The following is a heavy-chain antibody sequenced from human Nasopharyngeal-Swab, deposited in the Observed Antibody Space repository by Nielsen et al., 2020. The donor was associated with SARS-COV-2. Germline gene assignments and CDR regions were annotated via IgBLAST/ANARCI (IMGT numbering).Heavy chain of an antibody. D-gene: IGHD5-24*01. V-gene: IGHV3-53*01. CDR1: GFTLSSHA. J-gene: IGHJ3*02. CDR2: IYFNGTT. Sequence: GGSLRLSCAASGFTLSSHAMSWARQTPGKGLEWVSVIYFNGTTSYADSVKGRFTISRDSSRNTLYLQMNGLMAGDTAVYFCAKDVQGDGYSLCDIWGPGTMVTVSS. CDR3: AKDVQGDGYSLCDI.